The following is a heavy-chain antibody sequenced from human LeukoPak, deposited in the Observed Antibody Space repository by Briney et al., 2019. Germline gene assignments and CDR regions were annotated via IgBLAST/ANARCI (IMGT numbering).Heavy chain of an antibody. J-gene: IGHJ6*04. CDR3: ARSPAAAAGHFYYYGMDV. CDR1: GFTFSSYA. Sequence: PGGSLRLSCAASGFTFSSYAMSWVRQGPGKGLEWVSSITSSSTYIYYADSVKGRFTISRDDAKNSLYLQMNSLRAEDTAIYYCARSPAAAAGHFYYYGMDVWGKGTTVTVSS. V-gene: IGHV3-21*01. D-gene: IGHD6-13*01. CDR2: ITSSSTYI.